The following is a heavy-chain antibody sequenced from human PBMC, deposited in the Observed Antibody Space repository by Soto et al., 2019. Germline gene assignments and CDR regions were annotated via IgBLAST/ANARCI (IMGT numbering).Heavy chain of an antibody. J-gene: IGHJ4*02. CDR3: ARDIAAAGPDY. Sequence: EVQLVESGGGLVKPGGYLSLSCAASGFTFSSYSMNWVRQAPGKGLEWVSSISSSSSYIYYANSVKGRFTISRDNAKNSLYLQMNSLRAEDTAVYYFARDIAAAGPDYWGQGTLVTVSS. CDR2: ISSSSSYI. D-gene: IGHD6-13*01. CDR1: GFTFSSYS. V-gene: IGHV3-21*01.